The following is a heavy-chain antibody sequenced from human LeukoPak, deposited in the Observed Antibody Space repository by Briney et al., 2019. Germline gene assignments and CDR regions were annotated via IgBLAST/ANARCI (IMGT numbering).Heavy chain of an antibody. CDR1: GFTFSSYS. Sequence: GGSLRLSCAASGFTFSSYSMNWVRQAPGKGLEWVSYISSSSSTIYYADSVKGRFTISRDNAKNSLYLQMNSLRDEDTAVYYCARGGYDFWSGYLGGGPYHFDYWGQGTLVTVSS. D-gene: IGHD3-3*01. V-gene: IGHV3-48*02. CDR2: ISSSSSTI. J-gene: IGHJ4*02. CDR3: ARGGYDFWSGYLGGGPYHFDY.